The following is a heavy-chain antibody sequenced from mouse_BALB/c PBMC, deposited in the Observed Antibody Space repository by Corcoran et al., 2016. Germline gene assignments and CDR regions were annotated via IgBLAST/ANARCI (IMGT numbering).Heavy chain of an antibody. CDR3: ARNGYDYDEKVRAGFAY. Sequence: EVQLQQSGAELVKPGASVKLSCTASGFNIKDTYMHWVKQRPEQGLEWIGRIDPANGNTKYDPKFQDKATITADTSSNTAYLQLSSLTSEDTAVYYCARNGYDYDEKVRAGFAYWGQGTLVTVSA. D-gene: IGHD2-4*01. V-gene: IGHV14-3*02. CDR1: GFNIKDTY. CDR2: IDPANGNT. J-gene: IGHJ3*01.